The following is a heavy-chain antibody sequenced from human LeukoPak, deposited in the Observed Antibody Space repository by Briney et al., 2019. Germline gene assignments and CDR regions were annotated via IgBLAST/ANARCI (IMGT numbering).Heavy chain of an antibody. Sequence: ASVKVSCKASGRIYSRYAVSWARQAPGQGLEWMGRIIPILGIANYAQKFQGRVTITADKSTSTAYMALCSLRSDDTSVYYCAIEESYWGQGTLVTVSS. CDR1: GRIYSRYA. J-gene: IGHJ4*02. D-gene: IGHD3-10*01. CDR3: AIEESY. V-gene: IGHV1-69*04. CDR2: IIPILGIA.